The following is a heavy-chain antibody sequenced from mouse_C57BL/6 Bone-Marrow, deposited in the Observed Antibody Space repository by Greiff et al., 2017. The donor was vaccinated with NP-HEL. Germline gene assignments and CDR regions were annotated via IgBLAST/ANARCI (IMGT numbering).Heavy chain of an antibody. CDR3: ARCGYYGSSPWFAY. V-gene: IGHV1-72*01. CDR2: IVPNSGGT. CDR1: GYTFTSYW. D-gene: IGHD1-1*01. Sequence: QVQLPQPGAALLQPGASVTLSCTASGYTFTSYWMHCVKPRPVRGLEWIGRIVPNSGGTKYNEKFKSKATLTVDKPSSTAYMQLSSLTSEDSAVYYCARCGYYGSSPWFAYWGQGTLVTVSA. J-gene: IGHJ3*01.